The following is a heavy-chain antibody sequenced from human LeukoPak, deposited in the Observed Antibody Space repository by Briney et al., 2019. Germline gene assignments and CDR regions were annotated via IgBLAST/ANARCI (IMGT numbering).Heavy chain of an antibody. CDR1: GGSISSGDYY. D-gene: IGHD4-23*01. CDR2: IYYSGST. CDR3: ARAPLYSGTLDY. J-gene: IGHJ4*02. V-gene: IGHV4-30-4*01. Sequence: SQTLSLTCTVSGGSISSGDYYWSWLRQPPGKGLEWIGYIYYSGSTYYNPSLKSRVTISVDTSKNQFSLKLSSVTAADTAVYYCARAPLYSGTLDYWGQGTLVTVSS.